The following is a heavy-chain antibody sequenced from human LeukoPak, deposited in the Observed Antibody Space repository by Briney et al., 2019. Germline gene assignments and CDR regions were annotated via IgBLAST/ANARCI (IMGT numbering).Heavy chain of an antibody. D-gene: IGHD3-10*02. Sequence: PGESLKISCKGSGYSFTSYWITGVRPMPGKGQEWMGTIDPSDSYTNYSPPFQGHVTISADKSISTAYLQWSSLKASDTAMYHWAILFGDDPDYWGQGTLVTVSS. CDR3: AILFGDDPDY. J-gene: IGHJ4*02. CDR2: IDPSDSYT. CDR1: GYSFTSYW. V-gene: IGHV5-10-1*01.